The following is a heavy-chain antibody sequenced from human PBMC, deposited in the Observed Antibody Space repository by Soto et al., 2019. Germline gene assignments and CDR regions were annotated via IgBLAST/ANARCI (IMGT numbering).Heavy chain of an antibody. J-gene: IGHJ6*04. D-gene: IGHD6-13*01. CDR3: ARDLFRVAAAGRHYYYYGMDV. V-gene: IGHV1-46*01. CDR1: GYTFTSYY. CDR2: INPSGGST. Sequence: QVQLVQSGAEVKKPGASVKVSCKASGYTFTSYYMHWVRQAPGQGLEWMGIINPSGGSTSYAQKFQGRVTMTSDTSKSTVYLEPSSLRSEDTAVYYCARDLFRVAAAGRHYYYYGMDVWGKGTTVTFSS.